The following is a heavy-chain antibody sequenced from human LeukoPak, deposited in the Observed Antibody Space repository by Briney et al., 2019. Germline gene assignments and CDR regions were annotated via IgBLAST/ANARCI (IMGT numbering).Heavy chain of an antibody. D-gene: IGHD4-17*01. CDR2: ISSGNT. Sequence: SGTLSLTCSVSGDSVSSYYWSWIRQPPGKGLEWIGYISSGNTNYNPSLKSRVTISVDTSKNQFSLSLNSVTAADTAGYYCARIDYGDYNFYYYYMDVWGKGTTVTVSS. CDR3: ARIDYGDYNFYYYYMDV. CDR1: GDSVSSYY. V-gene: IGHV4-59*02. J-gene: IGHJ6*03.